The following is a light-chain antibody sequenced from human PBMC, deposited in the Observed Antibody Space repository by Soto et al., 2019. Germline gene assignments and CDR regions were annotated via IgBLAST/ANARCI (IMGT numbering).Light chain of an antibody. CDR1: HSVDSSY. Sequence: EIVLTQSPGTLSLSPGERATLSCRASHSVDSSYFAWYQQRPGQAPRLLIYTASNRATGIPDKISGSGSGTDFTLTISRLEPEDFAVYYCQQYGSSPLTFGRGTKVDIK. CDR3: QQYGSSPLT. J-gene: IGKJ4*01. V-gene: IGKV3-20*01. CDR2: TAS.